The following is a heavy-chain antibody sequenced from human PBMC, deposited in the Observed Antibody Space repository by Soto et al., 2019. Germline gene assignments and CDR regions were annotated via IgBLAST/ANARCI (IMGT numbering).Heavy chain of an antibody. CDR2: ISDDGDKR. CDR1: GFTFSNYG. D-gene: IGHD1-26*01. V-gene: IGHV3-30*18. Sequence: SLRLSCVGSGFTFSNYGMHWVRQPPGKGLEWVALISDDGDKRYYADSVRGRLIISRDNSKDTLYLQMNSLGPDDTAVYFCAKARVRIVGANSFDYWGQGTPGTV. CDR3: AKARVRIVGANSFDY. J-gene: IGHJ4*02.